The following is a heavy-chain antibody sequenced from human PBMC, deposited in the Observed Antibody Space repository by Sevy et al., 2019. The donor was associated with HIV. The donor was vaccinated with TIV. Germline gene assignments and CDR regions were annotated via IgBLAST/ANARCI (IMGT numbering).Heavy chain of an antibody. J-gene: IGHJ4*02. Sequence: GGSLRLSCAASAFMFSNYAMNWVRQAPGKGLEWVAGISGTGGSGDKTNYADSVKGRFTISRDDSKNSLYLQLNSLRAEDTAIYYCARKYDSSGYFDYWGQGTLVTVSS. CDR1: AFMFSNYA. D-gene: IGHD3-22*01. V-gene: IGHV3-23*01. CDR2: ISGTGGSGDKT. CDR3: ARKYDSSGYFDY.